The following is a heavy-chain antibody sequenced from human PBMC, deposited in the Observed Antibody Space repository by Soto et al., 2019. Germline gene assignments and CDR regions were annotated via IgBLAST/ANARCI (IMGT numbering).Heavy chain of an antibody. CDR2: IIPIFGTA. J-gene: IGHJ4*02. CDR1: GGTFSSYA. CDR3: ARDKEYSSSETFNFDY. Sequence: QVQLVQSGAEVKKPGSSVKVSCKASGGTFSSYAISWVRQAPGQGLEWMGGIIPIFGTATYAQKFKGRVTITADESTSTAYMELSSLRSEDTAVYYCARDKEYSSSETFNFDYWGQGTLVTVSS. V-gene: IGHV1-69*01. D-gene: IGHD6-6*01.